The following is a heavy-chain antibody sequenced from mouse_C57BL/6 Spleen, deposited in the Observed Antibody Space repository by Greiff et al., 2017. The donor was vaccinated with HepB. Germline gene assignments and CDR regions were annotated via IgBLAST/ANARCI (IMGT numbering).Heavy chain of an antibody. CDR1: GYTFTDYE. J-gene: IGHJ2*01. D-gene: IGHD1-1*01. CDR2: IDPETGGT. Sequence: VQLQQSGAELVRPGASVTLSCKASGYTFTDYEMHWVKQTPVHGLEWIGAIDPETGGTAYNQKFKGKAILTADKSSSTAYMELRSLTSEDSAVYYCTPRYYDGSSDNFDYWGQGTTLTVSS. V-gene: IGHV1-15*01. CDR3: TPRYYDGSSDNFDY.